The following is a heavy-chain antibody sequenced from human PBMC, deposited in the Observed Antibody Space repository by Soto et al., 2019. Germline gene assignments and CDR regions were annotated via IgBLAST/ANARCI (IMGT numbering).Heavy chain of an antibody. CDR1: GGSISSGGYY. V-gene: IGHV4-31*03. CDR3: ARETPFGAVAGTGGFDY. J-gene: IGHJ4*02. Sequence: QVQLQESGPGLVKPSQTLSLTCTVSGGSISSGGYYWSWIRQHPGKGLEWIGYIYYSGSTYYNPSLKCRVNISVDTSKNQFSLKLSSVTAADTAVYYCARETPFGAVAGTGGFDYWGQGTLVTVSS. D-gene: IGHD6-19*01. CDR2: IYYSGST.